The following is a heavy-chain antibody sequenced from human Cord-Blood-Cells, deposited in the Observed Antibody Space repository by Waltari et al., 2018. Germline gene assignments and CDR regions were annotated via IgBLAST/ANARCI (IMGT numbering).Heavy chain of an antibody. D-gene: IGHD7-27*01. J-gene: IGHJ2*01. CDR1: GGSFSGYY. CDR2: INHSGST. CDR3: ARGWGGHWYFDL. V-gene: IGHV4-34*01. Sequence: QLQPQPWGAGLLKPSETLSPTCAVYGGSFSGYYCSWLRQPPGRGLEWIGEINHSGSTNYNPSLKSRVTISVDTSKNQFSLKLSSVTAADTAVYYCARGWGGHWYFDLWGRGTLVTVSS.